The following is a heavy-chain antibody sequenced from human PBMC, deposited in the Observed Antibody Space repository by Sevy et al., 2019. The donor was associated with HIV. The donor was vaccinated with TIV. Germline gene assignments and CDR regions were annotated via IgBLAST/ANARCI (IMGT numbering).Heavy chain of an antibody. CDR3: TTEDPGGHYYYGMDV. J-gene: IGHJ6*02. CDR2: IKSKTDGGTT. Sequence: GGSLRLSCAASGFTFSNAWMSWVRQAPGKGLEWVGRIKSKTDGGTTDYAAPVKGRFTISRDDSKKTLNLQMNSLKTEDTAVYYCTTEDPGGHYYYGMDVWGQGTTVTVSS. D-gene: IGHD3-10*01. CDR1: GFTFSNAW. V-gene: IGHV3-15*01.